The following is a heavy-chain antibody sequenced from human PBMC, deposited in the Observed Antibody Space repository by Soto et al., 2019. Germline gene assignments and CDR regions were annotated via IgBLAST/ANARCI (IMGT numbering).Heavy chain of an antibody. CDR3: ARIVVGATVEL. Sequence: SETLSLTCSFSVDSVSTDRYFCTWIRQPPGKGLEWIAYISYTGDTNYNPSLKSRVTISIDTSRNQFSLTLTSVTAADTAVYFCARIVVGATVELWGQGSLVNVSS. CDR1: VDSVSTDRYF. D-gene: IGHD1-26*01. V-gene: IGHV4-61*01. CDR2: ISYTGDT. J-gene: IGHJ4*02.